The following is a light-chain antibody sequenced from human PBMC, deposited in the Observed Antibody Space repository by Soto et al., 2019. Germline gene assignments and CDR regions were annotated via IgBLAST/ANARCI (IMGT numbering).Light chain of an antibody. CDR2: DAS. V-gene: IGKV1-5*01. CDR1: QSISNR. CDR3: QQYNSYSRT. Sequence: DIQMTQSPSTLSASVGDRVTITCRASQSISNRLAWYHQKPGKTPNLLIYDASNLGSGVPSRFSGSGSGTEFTLTISSLQPDDFATYYCQQYNSYSRTFGQGTKVDIK. J-gene: IGKJ1*01.